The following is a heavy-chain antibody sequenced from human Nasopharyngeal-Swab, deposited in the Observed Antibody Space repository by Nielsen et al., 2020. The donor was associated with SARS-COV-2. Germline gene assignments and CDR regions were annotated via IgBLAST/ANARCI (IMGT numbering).Heavy chain of an antibody. Sequence: GESLKISCAASGFSFSTYWMHWVRHTPGKGLVWVSRLKTDGSDTMYADSVKGRFTISRDNAKNTVYLQMNSLREEDTALYYCARETSASGAYYFDFWGRGTRVTVSS. CDR3: ARETSASGAYYFDF. CDR2: LKTDGSDT. J-gene: IGHJ4*02. CDR1: GFSFSTYW. D-gene: IGHD3-16*01. V-gene: IGHV3-74*03.